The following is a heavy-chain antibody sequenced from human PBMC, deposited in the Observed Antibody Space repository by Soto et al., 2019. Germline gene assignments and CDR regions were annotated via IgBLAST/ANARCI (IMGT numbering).Heavy chain of an antibody. V-gene: IGHV3-30*18. CDR1: GFTFSSYG. J-gene: IGHJ5*02. CDR2: ISDDGSNK. CDR3: AKDWAPYAITHNWVYP. Sequence: QVQLVESGGGVVQPGRSLRLSCAASGFTFSSYGMHWVRQAPGKGLEWVALISDDGSNKYYADSVKGRFTISRDNSKNTLNRQMNSLRAEDTALYYCAKDWAPYAITHNWVYPWGQGTMVTVSS. D-gene: IGHD2-2*01.